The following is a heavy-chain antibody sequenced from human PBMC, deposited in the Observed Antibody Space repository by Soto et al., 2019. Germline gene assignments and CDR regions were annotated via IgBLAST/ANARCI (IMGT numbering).Heavy chain of an antibody. CDR3: ARVSHYGQQWLENWFDP. CDR2: IYYSGST. J-gene: IGHJ5*02. D-gene: IGHD6-19*01. V-gene: IGHV4-59*01. Sequence: ETLSLTCTVSGGSISSYYWSWIRQPPGKGLEWIGYIYYSGSTNYNPSLKSRVTISVDTSKNQFSLKLSSVTAADTAVYYCARVSHYGQQWLENWFDPWGQGTLVTVSS. CDR1: GGSISSYY.